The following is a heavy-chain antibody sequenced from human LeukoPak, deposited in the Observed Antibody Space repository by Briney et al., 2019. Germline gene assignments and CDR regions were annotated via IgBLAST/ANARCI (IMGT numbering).Heavy chain of an antibody. CDR1: GFTFSSYG. CDR3: ARAARPGYSGYDDWFDP. CDR2: ISYDGSNK. D-gene: IGHD5-12*01. V-gene: IGHV3-30*03. Sequence: GGSLRLSCAASGFTFSSYGMHWVRQAPGKGLEWVAVISYDGSNKYYADSVKGRFTISRDNSKNTLYLQMNSLRAEDTAVYYCARAARPGYSGYDDWFDPWGQGTLVTVSS. J-gene: IGHJ5*02.